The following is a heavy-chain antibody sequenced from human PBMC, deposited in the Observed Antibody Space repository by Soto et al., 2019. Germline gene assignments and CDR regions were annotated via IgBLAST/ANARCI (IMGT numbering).Heavy chain of an antibody. Sequence: PSETLSLTCSVSGGSLSSYYWSWIRRPPGKGLEWLGYIYYTGLTTYNPSLKSRVTISIDTSKKEFSLKLTSVTAADTAVYYCATYESPGHGSFDYWGHGTLVTVSS. CDR3: ATYESPGHGSFDY. CDR2: IYYTGLT. J-gene: IGHJ4*01. D-gene: IGHD3-3*01. CDR1: GGSLSSYY. V-gene: IGHV4-59*01.